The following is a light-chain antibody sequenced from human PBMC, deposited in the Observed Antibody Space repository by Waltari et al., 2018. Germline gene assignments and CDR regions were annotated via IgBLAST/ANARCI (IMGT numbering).Light chain of an antibody. CDR3: QAWDSSTYV. V-gene: IGLV3-1*01. CDR2: QDT. CDR1: TLGDHS. J-gene: IGLJ1*01. Sequence: SFDLTQPLSVSVSPGQTASITCSGATLGDHSAFWSHQKPVRSPVLVIYQDTKRPYAIPERFSGSKSGNTATLTISGTQAVDEADYYCQAWDSSTYVFGTGTKVTVL.